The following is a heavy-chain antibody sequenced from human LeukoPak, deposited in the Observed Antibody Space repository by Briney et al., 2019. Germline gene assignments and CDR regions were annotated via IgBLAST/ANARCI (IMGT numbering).Heavy chain of an antibody. CDR3: ARSLRYFDWLQFDY. CDR1: GGSISSYY. J-gene: IGHJ4*02. Sequence: SETLSLTCTVSGGSISSYYWSWIRQPPGKGLEWIGCIYYSGSTNYNPSLKSQVTISVDTSKNQFSLKLSSVTAADTAVYYCARSLRYFDWLQFDYWGQGTLVTVSS. D-gene: IGHD3-9*01. V-gene: IGHV4-59*08. CDR2: IYYSGST.